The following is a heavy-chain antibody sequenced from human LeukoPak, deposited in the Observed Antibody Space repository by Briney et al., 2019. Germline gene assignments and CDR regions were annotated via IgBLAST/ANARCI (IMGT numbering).Heavy chain of an antibody. V-gene: IGHV3-30*02. CDR1: GFTFSDYG. CDR2: IRNDGSNY. J-gene: IGHJ3*02. Sequence: PGGSLRLSCAASGFTFSDYGMHWVRQAPGKGLEGVAFIRNDGSNYYHADSWKGRFTSSRDNYKNTLYLQMNSLRAEDTAVYYCANWGQYCSSTSCLSAFDIWGQGTMVTVSS. D-gene: IGHD2-2*01. CDR3: ANWGQYCSSTSCLSAFDI.